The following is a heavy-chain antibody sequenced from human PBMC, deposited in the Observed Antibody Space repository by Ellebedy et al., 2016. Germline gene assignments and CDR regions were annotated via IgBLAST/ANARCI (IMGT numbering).Heavy chain of an antibody. CDR3: ARCFGAAGNYYYYYMDV. Sequence: SETLSLTCTVSGASITSSTKYWGWIRQPPGKGLEWIGTIYYTGSTYYNPSLKSRVTISEDTSKNQLSLKLGSVTAADTAVYYCARCFGAAGNYYYYYMDVWGKGTTVTVSS. D-gene: IGHD6-13*01. J-gene: IGHJ6*03. V-gene: IGHV4-39*07. CDR2: IYYTGST. CDR1: GASITSSTKY.